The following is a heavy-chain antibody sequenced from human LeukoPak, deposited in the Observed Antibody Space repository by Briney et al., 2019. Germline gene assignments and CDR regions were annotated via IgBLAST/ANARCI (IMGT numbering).Heavy chain of an antibody. D-gene: IGHD1-26*01. CDR3: ARVVVGATTGYYFDY. Sequence: SETLSLTCTVSVVSISSYYWSWIRQSAGKGLEWIVRIYTIVNTNYNPSLGNTKYNPSRTSRVTISVDKSKNQFSLKVTSVTAADTAVYYCARVVVGATTGYYFDYWGQGTLVTVSS. CDR1: VVSISSYY. CDR2: IYTIVNT. V-gene: IGHV4-4*07. J-gene: IGHJ4*02.